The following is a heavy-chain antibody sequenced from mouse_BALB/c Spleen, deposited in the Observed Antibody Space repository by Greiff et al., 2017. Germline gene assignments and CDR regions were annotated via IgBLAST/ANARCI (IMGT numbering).Heavy chain of an antibody. V-gene: IGHV5-6*01. CDR1: GFTFSSYG. CDR2: ISSGGSYT. Sequence: EVQVVESGGDLVKPGGSLKLSCAASGFTFSSYGMSWVRQTPDKRLEWVATISSGGSYTYYPDSVKGRFTISRDNAKNTLYLQMSSLKSEDTAMYYCARQPGQVAWFAYWGQGTLVTVSA. D-gene: IGHD3-3*01. J-gene: IGHJ3*01. CDR3: ARQPGQVAWFAY.